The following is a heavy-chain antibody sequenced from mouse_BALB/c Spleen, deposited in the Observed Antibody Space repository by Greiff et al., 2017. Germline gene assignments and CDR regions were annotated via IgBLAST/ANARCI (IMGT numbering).Heavy chain of an antibody. D-gene: IGHD2-14*01. CDR1: GYTFTSYW. Sequence: VQLKQSGTVLARPGASVKMSCKASGYTFTSYWMHWVKQRPGQGLEWIGAIYPGNSDTSYNQKFKGKAKLTAVTSTSTAYMELSSLTNEDSAVYDCTGGYYRYDGYAMDYWGQGTSVTVSA. CDR3: TGGYYRYDGYAMDY. CDR2: IYPGNSDT. J-gene: IGHJ4*01. V-gene: IGHV1-5*01.